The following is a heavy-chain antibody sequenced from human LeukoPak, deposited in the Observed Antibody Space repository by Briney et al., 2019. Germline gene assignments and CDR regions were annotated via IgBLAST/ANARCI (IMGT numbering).Heavy chain of an antibody. J-gene: IGHJ4*02. CDR3: ARNLRTYDY. CDR2: VYYTGNT. Sequence: KASETLSLTCTVSGGSLTNYYWSWLRQPPGKGLEWIGYVYYTGNTNYNPSLKRGVTISVDTSKNQFSLKLGSVTAADTAVYYCARNLRTYDYWGQGTLVTVSS. V-gene: IGHV4-59*01. D-gene: IGHD1-14*01. CDR1: GGSLTNYY.